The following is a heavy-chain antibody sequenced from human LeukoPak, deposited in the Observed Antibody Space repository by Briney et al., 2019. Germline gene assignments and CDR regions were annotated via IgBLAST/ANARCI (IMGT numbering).Heavy chain of an antibody. D-gene: IGHD1-1*01. Sequence: PGGSLRLSCAASGLAFNNAWMTWVRQAPGEGLEWVANIKQDGSEKYYVDSVKGRFTISRDNAKNSLYLQTNSLRAEDTAVYYCARCRSGNTKWFDPWGQGTMVTVSS. V-gene: IGHV3-7*05. CDR2: IKQDGSEK. J-gene: IGHJ5*01. CDR3: ARCRSGNTKWFDP. CDR1: GLAFNNAW.